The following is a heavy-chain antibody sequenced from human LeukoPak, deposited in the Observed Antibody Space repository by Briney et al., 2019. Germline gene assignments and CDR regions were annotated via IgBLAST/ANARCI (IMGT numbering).Heavy chain of an antibody. CDR3: ARPHGRVKTYVWGSYRQGRYYFDY. J-gene: IGHJ4*02. CDR1: GGSFSGYY. Sequence: PSETLSLTRAVYGGSFSGYYWSWIRQPPGKGLEWIGEINHSGSTNYNPSLKSRVTISVDTSKNQFSLKLSSVTAADTAVYYCARPHGRVKTYVWGSYRQGRYYFDYWGQGTLVTVSS. D-gene: IGHD3-16*02. CDR2: INHSGST. V-gene: IGHV4-34*01.